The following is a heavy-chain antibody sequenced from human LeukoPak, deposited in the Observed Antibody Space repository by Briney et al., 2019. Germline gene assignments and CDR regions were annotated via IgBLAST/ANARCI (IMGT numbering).Heavy chain of an antibody. CDR2: ISSSGTNT. CDR1: GFIFSDYY. D-gene: IGHD1-1*01. CDR3: AKSLFTSATGTGRAFHI. Sequence: GGSLRLSCAASGFIFSDYYMTWIRQAPGKGLEWVSYISSSGTNTYYADSLKGRFTISRDNAKNSLYLQMNSLRAEDTAIFYCAKSLFTSATGTGRAFHIWGQGTRVTVSS. J-gene: IGHJ3*02. V-gene: IGHV3-11*01.